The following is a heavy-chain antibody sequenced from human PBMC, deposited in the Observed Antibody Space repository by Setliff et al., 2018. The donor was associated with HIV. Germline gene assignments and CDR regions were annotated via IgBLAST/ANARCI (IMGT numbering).Heavy chain of an antibody. CDR2: ITASGGA. Sequence: SETLSLTCTVSGGSIWSGYYYWTWIRQPAGKGLEWIGHITASGGATYNPSVKSRVSISLGSPSSEFSLRLTSVSAADTAVYYCARAVVFASGNFWFDPWGPGALVTAPQ. J-gene: IGHJ5*02. D-gene: IGHD3-3*01. V-gene: IGHV4-61*09. CDR3: ARAVVFASGNFWFDP. CDR1: GGSIWSGYYY.